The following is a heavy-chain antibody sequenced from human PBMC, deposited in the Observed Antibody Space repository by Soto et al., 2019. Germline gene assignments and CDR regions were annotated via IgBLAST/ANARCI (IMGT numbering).Heavy chain of an antibody. J-gene: IGHJ4*02. CDR3: ARWDHSSGLDY. Sequence: GGSLRLSCAASGFTFSSCWMSWVRQAPGKGLQWVANIKQDGSEKYYVDSVKGRFTISRDNAKNSLYLQMNSLRAEDTAVYYCARWDHSSGLDYWGQGTLVTVSS. CDR2: IKQDGSEK. V-gene: IGHV3-7*01. CDR1: GFTFSSCW. D-gene: IGHD3-22*01.